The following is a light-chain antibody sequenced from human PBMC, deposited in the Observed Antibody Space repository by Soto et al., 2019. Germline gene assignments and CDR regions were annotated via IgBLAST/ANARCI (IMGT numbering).Light chain of an antibody. Sequence: DIVMTQSPATLSMSPGERATLSCRASQSIDTNLAWYHQKPGLAPRLLIYGAFTRATGIPARFSGSGSGTEFTLIISSQPSEDSGVYYCQQYTDWPPRAFGQGTKVEIK. J-gene: IGKJ1*01. CDR1: QSIDTN. V-gene: IGKV3-15*01. CDR3: QQYTDWPPRA. CDR2: GAF.